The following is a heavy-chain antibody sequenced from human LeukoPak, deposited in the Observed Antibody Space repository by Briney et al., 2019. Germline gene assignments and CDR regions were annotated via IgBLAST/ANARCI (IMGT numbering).Heavy chain of an antibody. CDR3: ARSIVGATTVDY. CDR1: GYTFTNHY. J-gene: IGHJ4*02. Sequence: ASVKVSCKASGYTFTNHYMHWVRQAPGQGLEWLGLISPSGDKTWNAQEFQGRVTMTRDMSTSTDYLELSRLRSDDTAVYYCARSIVGATTVDYWGQGTLVTVSS. V-gene: IGHV1-46*01. CDR2: ISPSGDKT. D-gene: IGHD1-26*01.